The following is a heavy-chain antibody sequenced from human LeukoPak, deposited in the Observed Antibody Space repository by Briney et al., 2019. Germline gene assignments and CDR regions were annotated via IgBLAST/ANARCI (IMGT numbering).Heavy chain of an antibody. Sequence: ASVKVSCKASGYTFTGYYIHWVRQAPGQGLECVGWINPNSGGTNYAQKFHGRVTMTRDTSISTAYMELSRLRSDDTAVYYCARGGSGSYFSWLDPWGQGTLVTVSS. J-gene: IGHJ5*02. CDR2: INPNSGGT. CDR3: ARGGSGSYFSWLDP. V-gene: IGHV1-2*02. CDR1: GYTFTGYY. D-gene: IGHD3-10*01.